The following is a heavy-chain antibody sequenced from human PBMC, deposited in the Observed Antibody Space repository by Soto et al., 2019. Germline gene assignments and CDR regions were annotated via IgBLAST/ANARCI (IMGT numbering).Heavy chain of an antibody. D-gene: IGHD4-17*01. CDR2: TNPTSGGP. CDR3: ARHPDYGDHGGYVFDS. Sequence: QVQLVQSGAEVKKPGASVKVSCKTSGYTFAAYYIHWIRQAPGQGLEWMGWTNPTSGGPVYAQNFQDRVTTTRDTSNTPASRQSRRLNSDATAVDYCARHPDYGDHGGYVFDSWGQGTPVSVSS. CDR1: GYTFAAYY. V-gene: IGHV1-2*02. J-gene: IGHJ4*02.